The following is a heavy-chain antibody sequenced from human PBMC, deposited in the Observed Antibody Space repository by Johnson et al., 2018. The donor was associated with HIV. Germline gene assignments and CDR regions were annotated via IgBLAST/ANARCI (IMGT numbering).Heavy chain of an antibody. J-gene: IGHJ3*02. Sequence: QVQLVESGGGVVQPGRSLRLSCAVSGFTFSSFGMHWVRQAPGKGLEWMAVISSAGTDKYYADSVKGRFTISRDNSKNTLYLQMNSLRVEDTAVYYGAKGRNTYGADVFDIWGKGTMVTVSS. D-gene: IGHD4/OR15-4a*01. CDR2: ISSAGTDK. CDR3: AKGRNTYGADVFDI. CDR1: GFTFSSFG. V-gene: IGHV3-30*18.